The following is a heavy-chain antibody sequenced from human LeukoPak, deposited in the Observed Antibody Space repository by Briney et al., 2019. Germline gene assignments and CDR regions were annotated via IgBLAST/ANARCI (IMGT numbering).Heavy chain of an antibody. CDR2: ISGSGGNT. Sequence: PGGSLRLSCAASGFTFSSYAMSWVRQAPGKGLEWVSAISGSGGNTYYADSVKGRFTISRDNSKNTLYLQMNSLRAEDTAVYYCAKSRSGYSWSFDYWGQGTLVTVSS. V-gene: IGHV3-23*01. CDR1: GFTFSSYA. D-gene: IGHD6-13*01. J-gene: IGHJ4*02. CDR3: AKSRSGYSWSFDY.